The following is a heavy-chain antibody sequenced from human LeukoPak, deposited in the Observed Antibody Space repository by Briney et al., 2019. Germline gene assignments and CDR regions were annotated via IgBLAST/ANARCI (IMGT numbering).Heavy chain of an antibody. CDR2: ISSSSSYI. D-gene: IGHD2-21*02. CDR1: GFTFSSYI. CDR3: ARDTDPYCGGDCDRDY. Sequence: GGSLRLSGAASGFTFSSYIMNWVRQAPGKGLEWVSSISSSSSYIYYADSVKGRFTISRDNAKNSLYLQMNSLRAEDTAVYYCARDTDPYCGGDCDRDYWGQGTLVTVSS. V-gene: IGHV3-21*01. J-gene: IGHJ4*02.